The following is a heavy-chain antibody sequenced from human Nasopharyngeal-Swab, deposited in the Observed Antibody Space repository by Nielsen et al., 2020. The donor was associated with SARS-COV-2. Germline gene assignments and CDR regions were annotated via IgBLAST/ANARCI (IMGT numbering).Heavy chain of an antibody. CDR2: INPSGGST. CDR1: VSPFPRKE. Sequence: ASVTVSCKASVSPFPRKERKGGGEEKGQRVEWMVIINPSGGSTSYAQKCQGRVTMTRDTSTSTVYMELSSLRSEDTAVYYCARDEVGTGYWTGYGMDVWGQGTTVTVSS. V-gene: IGHV1-46*01. CDR3: ARDEVGTGYWTGYGMDV. J-gene: IGHJ6*02. D-gene: IGHD3/OR15-3a*01.